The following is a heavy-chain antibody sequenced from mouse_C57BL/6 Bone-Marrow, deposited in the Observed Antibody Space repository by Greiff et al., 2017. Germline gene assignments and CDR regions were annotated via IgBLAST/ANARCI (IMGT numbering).Heavy chain of an antibody. CDR3: ARERYYYGSIFYWYFDV. J-gene: IGHJ1*03. CDR1: GYTFTDYN. D-gene: IGHD1-1*01. Sequence: VQLQQSGPELVKPGASVKMSCKASGYTFTDYNMHWVKQSHGKSLEWIGYINPNNGGTSYHQKFKGKATLTVNKSSSTAYMELRSLTSEDSAVYYCARERYYYGSIFYWYFDVWGTGTTVTVAS. CDR2: INPNNGGT. V-gene: IGHV1-22*01.